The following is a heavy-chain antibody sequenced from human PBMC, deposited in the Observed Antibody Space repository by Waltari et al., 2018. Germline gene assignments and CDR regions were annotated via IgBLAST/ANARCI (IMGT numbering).Heavy chain of an antibody. J-gene: IGHJ4*02. V-gene: IGHV3-43D*04. D-gene: IGHD2-2*01. CDR1: GVXLAACA. Sequence: VQLVDYGGVVVEPGGSXSVSLAASGVXLAACALLWVRQAPGKVLEWASLIRWDGGSXYYADSSTGPFTXSRXNSXXXLXRQMNGLXXXDSAXYYCASHCSXXSCFLYYXGQGTLVTVXS. CDR3: ASHCSXXSCFLYY. CDR2: IRWDGGSX.